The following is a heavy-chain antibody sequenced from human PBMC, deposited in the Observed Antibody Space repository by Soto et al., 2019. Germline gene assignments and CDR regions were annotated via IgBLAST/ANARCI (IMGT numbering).Heavy chain of an antibody. V-gene: IGHV3-74*01. CDR1: GFTFSSYW. CDR2: INSDGSST. J-gene: IGHJ4*02. Sequence: GGSLRLSCAPYGFTFSSYWMHWVRQAPGKGLMWVSRINSDGSSTSYADSVKGRFTISRDNAKNTLYLQMNSLRAEDTAVYYCARTTDYWGQGTLVTVSS. CDR3: ARTTDY.